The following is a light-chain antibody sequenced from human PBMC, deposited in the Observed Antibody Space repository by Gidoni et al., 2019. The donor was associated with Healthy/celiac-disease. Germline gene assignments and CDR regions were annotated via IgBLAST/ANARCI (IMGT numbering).Light chain of an antibody. J-gene: IGKJ1*01. Sequence: ELVLTQSPATLSLSPGERATLSCRASQSVSSYLAWYQQKPGQAPRLLIYDASTRATGIPARFSGSGSGTDFTLTISSLEPEDFAVYYCQQRSNWPPLTFGQGTKVEIK. CDR1: QSVSSY. CDR2: DAS. V-gene: IGKV3-11*01. CDR3: QQRSNWPPLT.